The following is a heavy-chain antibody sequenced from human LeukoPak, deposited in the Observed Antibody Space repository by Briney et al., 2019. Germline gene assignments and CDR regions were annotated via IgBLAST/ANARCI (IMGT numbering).Heavy chain of an antibody. D-gene: IGHD2/OR15-2a*01. CDR1: GFTVRNNH. Sequence: PGGSLRLSCAASGFTVRNNHMSWVRQAPGKGLEWIGSIYYSGSTYYNPSLKSRVTISVDTSKNQFSLKLSSVTAADTAVYYCARHPISPTTYVDYWGQGTLVTVSS. V-gene: IGHV4-39*01. CDR3: ARHPISPTTYVDY. CDR2: IYYSGST. J-gene: IGHJ4*02.